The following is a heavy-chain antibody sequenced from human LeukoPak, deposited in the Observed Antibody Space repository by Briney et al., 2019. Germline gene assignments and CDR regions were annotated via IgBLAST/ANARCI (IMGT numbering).Heavy chain of an antibody. CDR1: GFTFSSYS. V-gene: IGHV3-21*01. Sequence: GGSLRLSCAASGFTFSSYSMIWVRQAPGKGLEWVSSISSSSSYIYYADSVKGRFTISRDNAKNSLYLQMNSLRAEDTAVYYCARDRGDIVATIPYWGQGTLVTVSS. CDR2: ISSSSSYI. CDR3: ARDRGDIVATIPY. J-gene: IGHJ4*02. D-gene: IGHD5-12*01.